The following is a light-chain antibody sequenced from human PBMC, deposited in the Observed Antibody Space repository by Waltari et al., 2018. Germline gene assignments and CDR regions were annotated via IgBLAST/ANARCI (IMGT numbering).Light chain of an antibody. J-gene: IGKJ4*01. Sequence: EIVLTQSPPTLSLSPGERVTLSCRASQTISNFLGWYQQRPGRSPRLLIYDASTRAPGVPTRFSGSGSGTDFTFTISNLEPEDVAVYYCQQRGSWPLTFGGGTRVDI. CDR1: QTISNF. CDR2: DAS. CDR3: QQRGSWPLT. V-gene: IGKV3-11*01.